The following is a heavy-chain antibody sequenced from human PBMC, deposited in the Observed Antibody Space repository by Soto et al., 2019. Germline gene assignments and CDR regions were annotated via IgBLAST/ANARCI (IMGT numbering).Heavy chain of an antibody. D-gene: IGHD2-15*01. Sequence: PSETLSLTCTVSGGSISRYYWSWIRQPAGKGLEWIGRIYTSGSTNYNPSLKSRVTMSVDTSKNQFSLKLSSVTAADTAVYCWARVKRHCSGGSCYGYYGMDVWGQGTTVT. J-gene: IGHJ6*02. V-gene: IGHV4-4*07. CDR1: GGSISRYY. CDR3: ARVKRHCSGGSCYGYYGMDV. CDR2: IYTSGST.